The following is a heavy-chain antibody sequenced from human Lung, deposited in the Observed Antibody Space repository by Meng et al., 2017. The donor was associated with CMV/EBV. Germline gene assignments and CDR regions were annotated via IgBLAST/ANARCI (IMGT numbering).Heavy chain of an antibody. CDR3: TTDRSLYFFDY. CDR2: IKSNSDAGTT. Sequence: CAASGFLFSDAWMTWVRQAPGKGLEWVGRIKSNSDAGTTDYAAPVKSRFTISRDDSENTMYLQMNSLKSEDTAVYYCTTDRSLYFFDYWGQGTLVTVSS. J-gene: IGHJ4*02. CDR1: GFLFSDAW. D-gene: IGHD3-16*02. V-gene: IGHV3-15*01.